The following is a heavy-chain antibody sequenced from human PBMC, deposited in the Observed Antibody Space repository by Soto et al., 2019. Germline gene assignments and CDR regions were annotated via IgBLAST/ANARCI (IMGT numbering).Heavy chain of an antibody. CDR2: IYYSGST. D-gene: IGHD2-15*01. CDR3: ATTCSGGSCKKDDY. J-gene: IGHJ4*02. Sequence: QVQLQESGPGLVKPSQTLSLTCTVSGGSISSGGYYWSWIRQHPGKGLEWIGYIYYSGSTYYNPSLESRVTISVDTSKNQFSLKLSSVTAADTAVYYCATTCSGGSCKKDDYWGQGTLVTVSS. CDR1: GGSISSGGYY. V-gene: IGHV4-31*03.